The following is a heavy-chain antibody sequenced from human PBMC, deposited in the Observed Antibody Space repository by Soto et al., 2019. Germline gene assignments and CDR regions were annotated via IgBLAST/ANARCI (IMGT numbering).Heavy chain of an antibody. CDR3: ARGGYYYENSGQNASDY. D-gene: IGHD3-22*01. Sequence: PSETLSLTCTVSGGSISSGGYYWSWIRQHPGKGLEWIGYIYYGGSTYYNPSLKSRATISGDTSKNQFSLKLSSVTAADTAVYYCARGGYYYENSGQNASDYWGQGILVTVSS. CDR1: GGSISSGGYY. CDR2: IYYGGST. J-gene: IGHJ4*01. V-gene: IGHV4-31*03.